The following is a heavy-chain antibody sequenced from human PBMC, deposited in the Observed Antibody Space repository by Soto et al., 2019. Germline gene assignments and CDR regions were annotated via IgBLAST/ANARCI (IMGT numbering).Heavy chain of an antibody. V-gene: IGHV3-74*01. Sequence: GGSLRLSCAASGFTFSNSWMHWVRQVSGKGLEWVSRINADGTSTSYADSVKGRFTISRDNAKNTLYLHVNSLRAEDTAVYYCVKVLARGVGVPRFYFDSWGQGALVTISS. CDR3: VKVLARGVGVPRFYFDS. D-gene: IGHD2-2*01. J-gene: IGHJ4*02. CDR1: GFTFSNSW. CDR2: INADGTST.